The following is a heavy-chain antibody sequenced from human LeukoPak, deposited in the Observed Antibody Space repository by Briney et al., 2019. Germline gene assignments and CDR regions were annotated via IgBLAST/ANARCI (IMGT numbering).Heavy chain of an antibody. CDR2: INPSGGST. Sequence: ASVKVSCKASGYTFTSYYMHWVRQAPGQGLEWMGIINPSGGSTSYAQKFQGRVTMTRDMSTSTVYMELSSLRSEDTAVYYCARGPTYYYDSSGVWDYWGQGTLVTVSS. D-gene: IGHD3-22*01. CDR3: ARGPTYYYDSSGVWDY. V-gene: IGHV1-46*01. J-gene: IGHJ4*02. CDR1: GYTFTSYY.